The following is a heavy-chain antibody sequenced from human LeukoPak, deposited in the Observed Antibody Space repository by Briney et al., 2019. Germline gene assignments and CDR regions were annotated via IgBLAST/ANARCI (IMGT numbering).Heavy chain of an antibody. CDR1: GGCISSYY. CDR2: TYYSGST. J-gene: IGHJ2*01. CDR3: ARVRATVTTWYFDL. Sequence: SETLSLTCTVSGGCISSYYWSWIRQPPGKGLEWIGYTYYSGSTNYNPSLKSRVTISVDTSKNQFSLKLSSVTAADTAVYYCARVRATVTTWYFDLWGRGTLVTVSS. V-gene: IGHV4-59*01. D-gene: IGHD4-17*01.